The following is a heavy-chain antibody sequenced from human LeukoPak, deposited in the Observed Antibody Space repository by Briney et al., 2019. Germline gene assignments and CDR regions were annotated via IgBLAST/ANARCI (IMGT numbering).Heavy chain of an antibody. Sequence: GGSLRLSCAASGFTFSSYWMSWVRQAPGKGLEWVANIKQDGSEKYYVDSVKGRFTISRDNAKNSLYLQMNSLRAEDTAVYYCARDGGYYYYYGMDVWGQGTTVTVSS. CDR2: IKQDGSEK. CDR1: GFTFSSYW. V-gene: IGHV3-7*01. D-gene: IGHD2-15*01. CDR3: ARDGGYYYYYGMDV. J-gene: IGHJ6*02.